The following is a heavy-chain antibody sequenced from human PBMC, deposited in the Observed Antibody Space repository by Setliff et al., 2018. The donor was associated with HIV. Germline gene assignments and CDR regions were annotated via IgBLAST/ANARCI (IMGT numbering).Heavy chain of an antibody. CDR2: IYYSGST. V-gene: IGHV4-59*01. D-gene: IGHD5-18*01. CDR3: ARPSTRGYSYAVYDY. J-gene: IGHJ4*02. Sequence: PSETLSLTCTVSGGSINTYYWSWIRQPPGQGLEWIGFIYYSGSTNYSPSLKSRVTISVDSSKNQFSLKRTSVTAADAAVYYCARPSTRGYSYAVYDYWGQGTLVTVSS. CDR1: GGSINTYY.